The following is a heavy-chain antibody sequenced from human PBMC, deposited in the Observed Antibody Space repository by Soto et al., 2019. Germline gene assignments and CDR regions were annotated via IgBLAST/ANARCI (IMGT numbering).Heavy chain of an antibody. CDR1: GFTFSSYG. CDR3: EKLVVVPAASYGMDV. D-gene: IGHD2-2*01. Sequence: GSLRLSCAASGFTFSSYGMHWVRQAPGKGLEWVAVISYDGSNKYYADSVKGRFTISRDNSKNTLYLQMNSLRAEDTAVYYCEKLVVVPAASYGMDVWGQGTTVTVSS. CDR2: ISYDGSNK. V-gene: IGHV3-30*18. J-gene: IGHJ6*02.